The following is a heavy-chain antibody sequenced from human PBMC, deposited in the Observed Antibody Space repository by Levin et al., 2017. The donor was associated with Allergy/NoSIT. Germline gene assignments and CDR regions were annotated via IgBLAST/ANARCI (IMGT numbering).Heavy chain of an antibody. Sequence: SETLSLTCSVSGDSISSTNYYWGWVRQPPGKGLEWIGSIYYNGRTQSNPNVKSRVTISIDTSKNRFSLRLTSVTAAHTAAYYCARHRGTDRYFDYWGQGILVTVSS. CDR3: ARHRGTDRYFDY. V-gene: IGHV4-39*01. CDR1: GDSISSTNYY. J-gene: IGHJ4*02. CDR2: IYYNGRT. D-gene: IGHD3-10*01.